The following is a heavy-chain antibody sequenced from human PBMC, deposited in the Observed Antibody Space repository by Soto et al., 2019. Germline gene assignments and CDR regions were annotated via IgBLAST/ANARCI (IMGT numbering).Heavy chain of an antibody. Sequence: QVQLVESGGGVVQPGRSLRLSCAASGFTFSSYGMHWVRQAPGKGLEWVAVISYDGSNKYYADSVKGRFTISRDNSKNTLYLQMNSLRAEDTAVYYCAKEAPWIQLWKATDYWGQGTLVTVSS. CDR2: ISYDGSNK. D-gene: IGHD5-18*01. CDR3: AKEAPWIQLWKATDY. J-gene: IGHJ4*02. V-gene: IGHV3-30*18. CDR1: GFTFSSYG.